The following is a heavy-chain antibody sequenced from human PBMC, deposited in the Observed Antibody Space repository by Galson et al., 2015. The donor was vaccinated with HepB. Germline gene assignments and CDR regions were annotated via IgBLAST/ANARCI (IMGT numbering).Heavy chain of an antibody. CDR3: ARVPNPYSNDHGVPFDY. CDR2: ISGYNGNT. J-gene: IGHJ4*02. V-gene: IGHV1-18*04. Sequence: SVKVSCKASGYTFTSYAISWVRQAPGQGLEWMGWISGYNGNTYYAQKFQGRVTMTTDTSTSTAYMELRSLRSDDTAVYYCARVPNPYSNDHGVPFDYGGQGTLAT. D-gene: IGHD2-21*01. CDR1: GYTFTSYA.